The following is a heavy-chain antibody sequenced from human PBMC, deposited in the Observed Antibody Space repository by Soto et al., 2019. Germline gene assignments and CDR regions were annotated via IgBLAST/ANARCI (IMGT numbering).Heavy chain of an antibody. J-gene: IGHJ5*02. V-gene: IGHV1-69*12. CDR2: IIPIFGTG. Sequence: QVQLVQSGAEVKKPGSSVKVSCKASGGTFSSYAISWVRQAPGQGLEWMGGIIPIFGTGNYAQKFQGRVTIAADESTSPAYMELSSLRSEDTAMYYCARTNTAMVTGSFDPWGQGTLVAVSS. CDR3: ARTNTAMVTGSFDP. CDR1: GGTFSSYA. D-gene: IGHD5-18*01.